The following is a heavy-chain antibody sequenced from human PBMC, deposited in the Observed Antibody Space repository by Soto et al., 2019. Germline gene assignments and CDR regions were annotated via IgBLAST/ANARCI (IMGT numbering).Heavy chain of an antibody. Sequence: SETLSLTCTVSGGSISSGGYYWSWIRQHPGKGLEWIGYIYYSGSTYYNPSLKSRVTISVDTSKNQFSLKLSSVTAADTAVYYCARSPDSNLDYWGQGTLVTVSS. D-gene: IGHD4-4*01. J-gene: IGHJ4*02. CDR2: IYYSGST. CDR1: GGSISSGGYY. CDR3: ARSPDSNLDY. V-gene: IGHV4-31*03.